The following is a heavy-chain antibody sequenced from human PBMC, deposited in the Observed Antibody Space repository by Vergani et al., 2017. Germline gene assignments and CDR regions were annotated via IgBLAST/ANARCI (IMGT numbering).Heavy chain of an antibody. CDR1: GFTVSSYS. CDR3: ARGSNMLTGPYYYYGMDV. D-gene: IGHD3-9*01. CDR2: ISSSSSYI. V-gene: IGHV3-21*01. Sequence: EVQVVETGGGLVQPGGSLRLSCAASGFTVSSYSMNWVRQAPGKGLEWVSSISSSSSYIYYADSVKGRFTISRDNAKNSLYLQMNSLRAEDTAVYYCARGSNMLTGPYYYYGMDVWGQGTTVTVSS. J-gene: IGHJ6*02.